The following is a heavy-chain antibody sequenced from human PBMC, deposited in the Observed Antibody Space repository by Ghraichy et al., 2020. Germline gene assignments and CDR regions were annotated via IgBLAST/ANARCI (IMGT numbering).Heavy chain of an antibody. Sequence: SETLSLTCTVSGGSVSSGSYYWSWIRQPPGKGLEWIGYIYYSGSTNYNPSLKSRVTISEDTSKNQFSLKLSSVTAADTAVYYCASENYDILTGRRYDFDYWGQGTLVTVSS. J-gene: IGHJ4*02. V-gene: IGHV4-61*01. CDR3: ASENYDILTGRRYDFDY. CDR2: IYYSGST. D-gene: IGHD3-9*01. CDR1: GGSVSSGSYY.